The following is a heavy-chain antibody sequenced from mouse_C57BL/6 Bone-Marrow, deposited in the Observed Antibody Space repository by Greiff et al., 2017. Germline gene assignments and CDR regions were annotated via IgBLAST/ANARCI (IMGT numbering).Heavy chain of an antibody. CDR3: ARNWDYFDY. D-gene: IGHD4-1*01. V-gene: IGHV1-7*01. Sequence: VQLQQSGAELAKPGASVKMSCKASGYTFTSYWMHWVKQRPGQGLEWIGYINPITGDTEYNQKFKDKATLTADKSSSTAYMQLSSLTSEDSAVDYCARNWDYFDYWGRGTTLTVTS. J-gene: IGHJ2*01. CDR2: INPITGDT. CDR1: GYTFTSYW.